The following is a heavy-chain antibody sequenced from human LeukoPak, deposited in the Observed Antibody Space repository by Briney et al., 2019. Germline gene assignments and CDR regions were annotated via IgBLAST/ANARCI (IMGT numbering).Heavy chain of an antibody. CDR1: GFTFSDYW. D-gene: IGHD1-1*01. Sequence: PGGSLRLSCEGSGFTFSDYWMGWVRQAPGKGLERVANINPAGRDTYYVDSVKGRFTLSRDDSRNTVYLQLNNLRVEDTAIYYCAKANWVSNADAVWWGQGTQVTVSS. CDR3: AKANWVSNADAVW. V-gene: IGHV3-7*03. J-gene: IGHJ4*02. CDR2: INPAGRDT.